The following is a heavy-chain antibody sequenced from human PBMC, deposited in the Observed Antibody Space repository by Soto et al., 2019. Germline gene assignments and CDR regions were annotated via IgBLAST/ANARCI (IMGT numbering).Heavy chain of an antibody. J-gene: IGHJ6*02. CDR1: GITFSTYA. V-gene: IGHV3-23*01. CDR2: ISESGGGT. D-gene: IGHD2-15*01. CDR3: ATLRILVDPTG. Sequence: EVQLLESGGGLVQPGGSLRLSCAASGITFSTYAMRWVRQAPGKGLASVSVISESGGGTYYADSVKGRFTISRDNSKNTLYLQMHSLRAEDTAVYYCATLRILVDPTGWGQGNTVTVSS.